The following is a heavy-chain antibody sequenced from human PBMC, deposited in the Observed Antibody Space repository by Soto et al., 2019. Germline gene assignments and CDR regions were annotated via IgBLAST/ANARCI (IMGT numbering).Heavy chain of an antibody. CDR2: IKQDGTEK. CDR3: ARFANRPVDYWYFEL. Sequence: VVSLILSCAASGFTFGSYWMSWVRQAPGKGLEWVANIKQDGTEKYYVDSVKGRFTISGDNAKNSLYLQMHSLRAEDTAVYYCARFANRPVDYWYFELWSRGSWVTVSS. D-gene: IGHD7-27*01. V-gene: IGHV3-7*03. J-gene: IGHJ2*01. CDR1: GFTFGSYW.